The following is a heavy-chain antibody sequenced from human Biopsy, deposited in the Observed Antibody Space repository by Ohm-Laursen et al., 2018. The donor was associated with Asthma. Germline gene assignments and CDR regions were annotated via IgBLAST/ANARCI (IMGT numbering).Heavy chain of an antibody. CDR2: IMIVFGTT. V-gene: IGHV1-69*13. Sequence: GPPVRVSCTVPGGTFRTLAISWVRQPPGQGLGWLGGIMIVFGTTNSAKKFQGRVTITADESTSTAYMEVTSLRSEDTAIYYCARCQVGYSSGWSLLLKKIYYSGMDVWGQGTAVTVSS. CDR1: GGTFRTLA. CDR3: ARCQVGYSSGWSLLLKKIYYSGMDV. J-gene: IGHJ6*02. D-gene: IGHD6-19*01.